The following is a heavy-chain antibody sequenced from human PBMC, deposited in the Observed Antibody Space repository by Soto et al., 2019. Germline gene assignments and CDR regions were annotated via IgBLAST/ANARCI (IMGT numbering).Heavy chain of an antibody. J-gene: IGHJ4*02. Sequence: QVQLVQSGAEVKKHGASVKVSCKASGYTFTSFDINWVRQATGQGLEWMGWMNPNSGNTGYAQKFQVIVAMTWNTSISRAYMELCSLRSEDTAVDYCESLTREEDKKNPFDSLCQGPLVIVSS. D-gene: IGHD1-1*01. V-gene: IGHV1-8*01. CDR1: GYTFTSFD. CDR2: MNPNSGNT. CDR3: ESLTREEDKKNPFDS.